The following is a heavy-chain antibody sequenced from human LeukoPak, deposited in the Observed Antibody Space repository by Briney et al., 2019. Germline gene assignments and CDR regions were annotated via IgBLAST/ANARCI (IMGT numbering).Heavy chain of an antibody. CDR3: ARHGRDDDSSGYPLCY. CDR1: GYSFTSYW. V-gene: IGHV5-51*01. CDR2: IYPGDSDT. D-gene: IGHD3-22*01. Sequence: GESLKISCKGSGYSFTSYWIGWVRQMPGKGLEWMGIIYPGDSDTRYSPSFQGQVTISADKSISTAYLQWSSLKASDTAMYYCARHGRDDDSSGYPLCYWGQGTLVTVSS. J-gene: IGHJ4*02.